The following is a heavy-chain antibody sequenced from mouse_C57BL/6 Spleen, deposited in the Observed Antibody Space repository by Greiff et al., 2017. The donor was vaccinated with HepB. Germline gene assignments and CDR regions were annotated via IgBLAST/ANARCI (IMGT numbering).Heavy chain of an antibody. Sequence: EVQLVESGGGLVKPGGSLKLSCAASGFTFSSYAMSWVRQTPEKRLEWVATISDGGSYTYYPDNVKGRFTISRDNAKNNLYLQMSHLKSEDTAMYYCARRGGAMDYWGQGTSVTVSS. V-gene: IGHV5-4*01. CDR1: GFTFSSYA. CDR3: ARRGGAMDY. CDR2: ISDGGSYT. J-gene: IGHJ4*01.